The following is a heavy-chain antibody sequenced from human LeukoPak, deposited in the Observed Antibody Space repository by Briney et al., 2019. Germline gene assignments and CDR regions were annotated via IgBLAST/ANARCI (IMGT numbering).Heavy chain of an antibody. CDR1: GGSISSSSYY. Sequence: PSETLSLTCTVSGGSISSSSYYWGWIRQPPGKGLEWIGSIYYSGSTYYNPSLKSRVTISVDTSKNQFSLKLSSVTAADTAVYYCARVSSSGWYFDRPAGYAFDIWGQGTMVTVSS. J-gene: IGHJ3*02. CDR3: ARVSSSGWYFDRPAGYAFDI. CDR2: IYYSGST. D-gene: IGHD6-19*01. V-gene: IGHV4-39*07.